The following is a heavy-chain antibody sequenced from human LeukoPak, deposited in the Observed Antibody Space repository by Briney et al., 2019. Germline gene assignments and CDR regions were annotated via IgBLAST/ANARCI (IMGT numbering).Heavy chain of an antibody. D-gene: IGHD5-24*01. CDR1: GGSISSYY. J-gene: IGHJ4*02. Sequence: SETLSLTCTVSGGSISSYYWSWIRQPPGKGLEWIGYIYYSGSTNYNPSLKSRVTISVDTSKNQFSLKLSSVTAADTAVYYCARAPGGRWLHLDYWGQGTLVTVSS. CDR2: IYYSGST. V-gene: IGHV4-59*01. CDR3: ARAPGGRWLHLDY.